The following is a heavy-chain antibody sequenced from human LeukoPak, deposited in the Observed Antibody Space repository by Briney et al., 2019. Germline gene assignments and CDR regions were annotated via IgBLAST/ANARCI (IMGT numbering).Heavy chain of an antibody. CDR3: ARDQGGQRQQLVFDY. CDR2: ISSSSSYI. CDR1: GFTFSSYS. D-gene: IGHD6-6*01. J-gene: IGHJ4*02. Sequence: PGGSLRLSCAASGFTFSSYSMNWVRQAPGKGLEWVSSISSSSSYIYYADSVKGRFTISRDNAKNSLYLQMNSLRAEDTAVYYCARDQGGQRQQLVFDYWGQGTLVTVSS. V-gene: IGHV3-21*01.